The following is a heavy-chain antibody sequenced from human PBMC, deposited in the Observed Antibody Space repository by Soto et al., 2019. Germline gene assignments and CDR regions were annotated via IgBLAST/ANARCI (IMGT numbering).Heavy chain of an antibody. D-gene: IGHD4-17*01. J-gene: IGHJ5*02. CDR2: ISYDGSNK. Sequence: QVQLVESGGGVVQPGRSLRLSCAASGFTFSSYGMHWVRQAPGKGLEWVAVISYDGSNKYYADAVKGRCTISRDNSKNTLYLQKNSLRAEDTAVYYCAKDSNDYGDNWFDHWGQGTLVTVSS. V-gene: IGHV3-30*18. CDR3: AKDSNDYGDNWFDH. CDR1: GFTFSSYG.